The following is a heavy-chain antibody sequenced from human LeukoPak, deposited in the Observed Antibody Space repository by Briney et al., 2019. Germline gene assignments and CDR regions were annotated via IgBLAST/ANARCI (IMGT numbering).Heavy chain of an antibody. V-gene: IGHV4-59*01. CDR3: ARDIAGRSDWDYWYFDL. D-gene: IGHD2-21*02. CDR2: IYYSGSP. J-gene: IGHJ2*01. Sequence: SETLSLTCTVSGGSLSSYYWRWIRQPPGKGLEWIGYIYYSGSPNYSPSLKSRVTISLDTPKRQFSLKLSSVTAADTAVYYCARDIAGRSDWDYWYFDLWGRGTLVTVSS. CDR1: GGSLSSYY.